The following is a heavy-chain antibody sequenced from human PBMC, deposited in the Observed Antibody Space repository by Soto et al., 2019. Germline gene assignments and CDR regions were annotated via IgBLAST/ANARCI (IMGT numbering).Heavy chain of an antibody. CDR1: GFTFSSYS. Sequence: GGSLRLSCAASGFTFSSYSMNWVRQAPGRGLEWISYISSGGDTKYYADSVTGRFTISRDNAKNSLFLQMRSLRAEDTAVYYCARPFMRIDYWGQGTLVTVSS. J-gene: IGHJ4*02. D-gene: IGHD3-16*01. V-gene: IGHV3-48*01. CDR3: ARPFMRIDY. CDR2: ISSGGDTK.